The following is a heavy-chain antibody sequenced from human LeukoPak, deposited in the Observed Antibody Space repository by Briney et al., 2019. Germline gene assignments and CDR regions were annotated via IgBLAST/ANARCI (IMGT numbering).Heavy chain of an antibody. J-gene: IGHJ3*02. CDR3: ARIVRRNPSLWSGFHDAFDI. CDR2: IYYSGST. D-gene: IGHD3-3*01. Sequence: KPSETLSLTCTVSGGSISSSSYYWGWIRQPPGKGLEWIGSIYYSGSTYYNPSLKSRVTISVDTSKNQFSLKLSSVTAADTAVYYCARIVRRNPSLWSGFHDAFDIWGQGTMVTVSS. V-gene: IGHV4-39*01. CDR1: GGSISSSSYY.